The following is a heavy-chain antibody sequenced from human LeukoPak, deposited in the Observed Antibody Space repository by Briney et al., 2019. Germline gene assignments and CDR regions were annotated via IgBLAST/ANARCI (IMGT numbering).Heavy chain of an antibody. V-gene: IGHV1-2*02. D-gene: IGHD3-10*01. CDR1: GYTFTGYY. J-gene: IGHJ4*02. Sequence: ASVKVSCKASGYTFTGYYMHWVRQAPGQGLEWMGWINPNSGGTSYAQKFQGRVTMTRDTSISTAYMELSRLRSDDTAVYYCARYALGWFGEGWGQGTLVTASS. CDR2: INPNSGGT. CDR3: ARYALGWFGEG.